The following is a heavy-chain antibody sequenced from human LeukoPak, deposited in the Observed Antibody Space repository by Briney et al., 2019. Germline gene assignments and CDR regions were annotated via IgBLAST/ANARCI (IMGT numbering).Heavy chain of an antibody. CDR2: INHSGST. D-gene: IGHD1-14*01. Sequence: SETLSLTCVVYGGSFSGYYRSWIRQPPGKGLEWIGEINHSGSTNYNPSLKSRVTFSVDTSKNQFSLKLSSVTAADTAVYYCARRPGENYYYYYMDVWGKGTTVTISS. V-gene: IGHV4-34*01. J-gene: IGHJ6*03. CDR3: ARRPGENYYYYYMDV. CDR1: GGSFSGYY.